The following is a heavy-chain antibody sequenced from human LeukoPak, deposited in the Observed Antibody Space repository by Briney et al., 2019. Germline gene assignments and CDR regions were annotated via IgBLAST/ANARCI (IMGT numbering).Heavy chain of an antibody. CDR2: ISGSGGTT. D-gene: IGHD6-19*01. CDR1: GFIFSRYG. CDR3: AKDHLPGIVVADRDY. V-gene: IGHV3-23*01. Sequence: PGGSLRLSCAASGFIFSRYGMSWVRQAPGKGLEWVSAISGSGGTTYYADSVKGRFTVSRDNSKNTVYLQITSVRAEGTGVYYCAKDHLPGIVVADRDYWGQGTLVTVSS. J-gene: IGHJ4*02.